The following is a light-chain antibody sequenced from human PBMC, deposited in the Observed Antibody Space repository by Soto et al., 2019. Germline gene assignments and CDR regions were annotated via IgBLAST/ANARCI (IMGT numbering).Light chain of an antibody. CDR2: KAS. CDR1: QSISSY. J-gene: IGKJ1*01. V-gene: IGKV1-5*03. CDR3: QHYNSYSEA. Sequence: DIQMTQTPSSLSASVGDRVTITCLASQSISSYLNWYQQKPGKAPKLLIYKASSLESGVPSRFSGSGSGTEFTLTISSLQPDDFATYYCQHYNSYSEAFGQGTKVDIK.